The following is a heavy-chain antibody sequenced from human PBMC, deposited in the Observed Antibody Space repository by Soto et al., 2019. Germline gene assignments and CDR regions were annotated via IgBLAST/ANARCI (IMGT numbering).Heavy chain of an antibody. V-gene: IGHV3-30-3*01. J-gene: IGHJ6*02. Sequence: GGSLRLSCAASGFTFSSYAMHWVRQAPGKGLEWVAVISYDGSNKYYADSVKGRFTISRDNSKNTLYLQMNSLRAEDTAVYYCARDRGYGSGSYDYYYGMDVWGQGTTVTVSS. CDR2: ISYDGSNK. CDR1: GFTFSSYA. D-gene: IGHD3-10*01. CDR3: ARDRGYGSGSYDYYYGMDV.